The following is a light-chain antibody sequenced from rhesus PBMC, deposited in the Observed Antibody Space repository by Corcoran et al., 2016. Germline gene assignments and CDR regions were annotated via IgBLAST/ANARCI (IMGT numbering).Light chain of an antibody. J-gene: IGKJ1*01. CDR3: PQYSSSPWA. Sequence: DIQMTQSPSSLSASVGDTVTITFRASQSISSWLAWYQQIPGKAPKLLIYKASHLQSGVPSRFSGSGSGTDFQLTISSLQSEDLATYYCPQYSSSPWAFGQGTKVGIK. CDR2: KAS. CDR1: QSISSW. V-gene: IGKV1-22*01.